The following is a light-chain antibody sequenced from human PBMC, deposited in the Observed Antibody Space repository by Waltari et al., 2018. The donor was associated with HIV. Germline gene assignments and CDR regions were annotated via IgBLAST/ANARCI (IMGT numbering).Light chain of an antibody. J-gene: IGLJ3*02. Sequence: YELTQPPSVSVSPGQTARITCSGRDLPNKYSHWFRQNPCQPPLLLMNKDTERPSGFSQRFAASKSWTTVTLTINEVQGEDEADYLCKSTGRGGTWVFGGGTRLAVL. CDR2: KDT. CDR1: DLPNKY. V-gene: IGLV3-25*03. CDR3: KSTGRGGTWV.